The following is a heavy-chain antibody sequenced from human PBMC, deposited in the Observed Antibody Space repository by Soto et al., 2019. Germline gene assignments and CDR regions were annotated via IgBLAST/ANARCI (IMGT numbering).Heavy chain of an antibody. D-gene: IGHD6-19*01. J-gene: IGHJ4*02. CDR3: ARDAYITGYFQFDY. V-gene: IGHV3-13*01. CDR1: GFTFSRYD. CDR2: IGTAGDT. Sequence: GGSLRLSCAASGFTFSRYDFHWVRQATGKGLEWVSGIGTAGDTHYADSVKGRFTISRDNAKNTLSLQMNSLRAEDAAVYYCARDAYITGYFQFDYWGQGTLVTVSS.